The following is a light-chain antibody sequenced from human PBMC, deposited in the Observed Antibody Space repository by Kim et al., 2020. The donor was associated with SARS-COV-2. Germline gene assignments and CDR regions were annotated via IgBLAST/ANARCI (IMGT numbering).Light chain of an antibody. V-gene: IGLV2-14*03. CDR1: SSDVGGYNY. J-gene: IGLJ2*01. CDR3: SSYTSSSTL. CDR2: DVS. Sequence: QSALTQPAYESGSPGQSITISCTGTSSDVGGYNYVSWYQQHPGKAPKLMIYDVSNRPSGVSNRFSGSKSGNTASLTISGLQAEDEADYYCSSYTSSSTLFGGGTQLSVL.